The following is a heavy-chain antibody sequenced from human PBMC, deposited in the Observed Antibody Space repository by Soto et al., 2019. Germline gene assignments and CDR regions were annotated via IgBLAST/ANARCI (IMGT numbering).Heavy chain of an antibody. D-gene: IGHD2-2*01. J-gene: IGHJ4*01. CDR2: IKHEGSEK. V-gene: IGHV3-7*01. CDR1: GFTFSSYW. Sequence: EVQLVESGGGLVQPGGSLRLSCAASGFTFSSYWMSWVRQAPGKGLEWVANIKHEGSEKYSVDSVKGRFTITRDNAKKSQYLQLNRLRAEETAVYYCARDLPNIVVVPAARLFDYWGQGTLVTVSS. CDR3: ARDLPNIVVVPAARLFDY.